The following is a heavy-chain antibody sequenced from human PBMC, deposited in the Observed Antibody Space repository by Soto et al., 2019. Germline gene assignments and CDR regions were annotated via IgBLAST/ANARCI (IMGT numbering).Heavy chain of an antibody. V-gene: IGHV3-21*01. CDR2: ISSSSSYI. J-gene: IGHJ6*02. Sequence: EVQLVESGGGLVKPGGSLRLSCAASGFNFSSYSMNWVRQAPGKGLEWVSSISSSSSYIYYADSVKGRFTISRDNAKNSLYLQMNSLRAEDTAVYYCARDGFYAYGMDVWGQGTTVTVSS. D-gene: IGHD3-10*01. CDR1: GFNFSSYS. CDR3: ARDGFYAYGMDV.